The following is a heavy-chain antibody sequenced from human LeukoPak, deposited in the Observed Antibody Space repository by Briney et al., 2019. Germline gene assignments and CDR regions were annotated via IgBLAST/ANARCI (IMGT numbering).Heavy chain of an antibody. Sequence: ASVKVSCKASGYTFTGYYMHWVRQAPGQGLEWMGRINSNGGGTNYAQNFQGRVTMTRDTSISTVYMELISLRSDDTAVYYCAREMNYDDYRTSDYWGQGTLVTVSS. J-gene: IGHJ4*02. CDR1: GYTFTGYY. CDR3: AREMNYDDYRTSDY. D-gene: IGHD4-17*01. V-gene: IGHV1-2*02. CDR2: INSNGGGT.